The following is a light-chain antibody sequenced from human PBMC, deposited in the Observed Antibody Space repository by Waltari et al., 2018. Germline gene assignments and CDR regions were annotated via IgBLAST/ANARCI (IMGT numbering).Light chain of an antibody. V-gene: IGKV1-39*01. CDR2: GAS. CDR3: LQTYSTPYT. J-gene: IGKJ2*01. CDR1: QSISNY. Sequence: DIQMTQSPSSLSASVGDRVTITCRASQSISNYLNWFQQRPGRAPKLLIYGASNLGSGVSSRFSGSASGTDFTLTISSLQPEDFATYSCLQTYSTPYTFGQGTTVEI.